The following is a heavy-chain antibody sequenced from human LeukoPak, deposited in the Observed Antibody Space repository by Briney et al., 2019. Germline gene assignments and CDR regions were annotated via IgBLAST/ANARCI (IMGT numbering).Heavy chain of an antibody. Sequence: PSETLSLTCAVSGYSISTGYFWGRIRQSPGQGLEWIGSIFHTGSASYNPSLKSRATLSVDTSKNEFSLKLTSMSAADTAIYYCASPRGTYIDYWGQGTLVIVSS. CDR3: ASPRGTYIDY. CDR2: IFHTGSA. CDR1: GYSISTGYF. D-gene: IGHD3-16*01. J-gene: IGHJ4*02. V-gene: IGHV4-38-2*01.